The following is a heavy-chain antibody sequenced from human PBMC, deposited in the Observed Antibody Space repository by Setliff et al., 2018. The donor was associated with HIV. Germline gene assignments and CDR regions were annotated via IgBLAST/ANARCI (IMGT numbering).Heavy chain of an antibody. J-gene: IGHJ5*02. V-gene: IGHV7-4-1*02. CDR2: INTNTGSP. CDR1: GYTFINYA. Sequence: GASVKVSCKASGYTFINYATNWVRQAPGQGLEWMGWINTNTGSPTYAQAFTGRFVFSVDTSVTTAYLQISSLKAEDTAVYYCARALYGDYGGDINWFDPWGQGTLVTVSS. CDR3: ARALYGDYGGDINWFDP. D-gene: IGHD4-17*01.